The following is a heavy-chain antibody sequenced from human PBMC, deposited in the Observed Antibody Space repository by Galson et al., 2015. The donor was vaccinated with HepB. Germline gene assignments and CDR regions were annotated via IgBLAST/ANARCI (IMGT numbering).Heavy chain of an antibody. CDR3: AKDPRQGSYYDSSGHDY. V-gene: IGHV3-23*01. J-gene: IGHJ4*02. Sequence: SLRLSCAASGFTFSSYAMSWVRQAPGKGLEWVSAISGSGGSTYYADSVKGRFTISRDNSKNTLYLQMNSLRAEDTAVYYCAKDPRQGSYYDSSGHDYWGQGTLVTVSS. D-gene: IGHD3-22*01. CDR2: ISGSGGST. CDR1: GFTFSSYA.